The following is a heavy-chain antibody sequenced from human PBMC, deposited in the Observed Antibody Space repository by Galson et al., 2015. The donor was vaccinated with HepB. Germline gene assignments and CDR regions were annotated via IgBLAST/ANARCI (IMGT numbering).Heavy chain of an antibody. Sequence: SVKVSCKASGYTFSNYGISWVRQAPGQGLEWMGWISAYNGNTSSAQNFQGRVTMTTDTSTTTAYMELRSLTSDDTALYYCTRDLEEHLVVGGHDAFDVWGQGTMVKVSS. CDR3: TRDLEEHLVVGGHDAFDV. V-gene: IGHV1-18*01. CDR1: GYTFSNYG. D-gene: IGHD6-6*01. CDR2: ISAYNGNT. J-gene: IGHJ3*01.